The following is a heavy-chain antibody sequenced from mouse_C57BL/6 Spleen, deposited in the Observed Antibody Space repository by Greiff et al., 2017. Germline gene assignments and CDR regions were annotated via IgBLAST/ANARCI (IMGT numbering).Heavy chain of an antibody. Sequence: VQLQQPGAALVRPGSSVKLSCKASGYTFTSYWMHWVKQRPIQGLEWIGNIDPSASETHSNQKFKDKATLTVDESSRTAYMQLSSLTSEDSAVYYGERYYAMDYWGQGTSGNGSA. CDR1: GYTFTSYW. V-gene: IGHV1-52*01. CDR3: ERYYAMDY. CDR2: IDPSASET. J-gene: IGHJ4*01.